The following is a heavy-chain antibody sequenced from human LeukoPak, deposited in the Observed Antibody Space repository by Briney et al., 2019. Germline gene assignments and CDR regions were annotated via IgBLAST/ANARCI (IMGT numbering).Heavy chain of an antibody. CDR1: GGSISFYS. CDR3: ASTTNTPPLNSRRIISVDTSYNHYSPLLSTATAADTAVYYCARDFKVDGSSGHYAFDI. V-gene: IGHV4-59*01. D-gene: IGHD3-10*01. CDR2: VSYSGST. Sequence: SETLCLTCTVSGGSISFYSWSCLRQPPGKGLEWSVYVSYSGSTNNNPSLKSRVTISVETSKNHFSLKLRSVTAPDTAVYYCASTTNTPPLNSRRIISVDTSYNHYSPLLSTATAADTAVYYCARDFKVDGSSGHYAFDIWGQGTMVTVS. J-gene: IGHJ3*02.